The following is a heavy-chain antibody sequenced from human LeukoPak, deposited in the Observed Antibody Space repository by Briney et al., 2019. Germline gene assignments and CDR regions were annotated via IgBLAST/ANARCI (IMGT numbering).Heavy chain of an antibody. Sequence: ASVKVSCKASGYTFTSYGISWVRQATGQGLEWMGWMNPNNGNTGYEQKFQGRVTMTRNTSISTAYMELSSLTSEDSAMYYCAILPYGDSTFFDYWGQGTLVTVSS. V-gene: IGHV1-8*01. CDR1: GYTFTSYG. CDR3: AILPYGDSTFFDY. D-gene: IGHD4-17*01. CDR2: MNPNNGNT. J-gene: IGHJ4*02.